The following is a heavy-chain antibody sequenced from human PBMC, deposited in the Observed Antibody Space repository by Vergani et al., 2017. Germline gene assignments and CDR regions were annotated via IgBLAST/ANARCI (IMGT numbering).Heavy chain of an antibody. CDR2: VNQDGSEK. Sequence: EGQLVESGGDWVQRGGSLRLSCAASGFTFSSYWMSWVRQAPGKGLEWVANVNQDGSEKYYVDSVGGRFTISRDNAKNSIYLQMNSLRAEDTAVYFCVXVPLIRRGSGNYGINNYHGMDVWGQGTTVIVSS. CDR3: VXVPLIRRGSGNYGINNYHGMDV. V-gene: IGHV3-7*01. D-gene: IGHD3-10*01. J-gene: IGHJ6*02. CDR1: GFTFSSYW.